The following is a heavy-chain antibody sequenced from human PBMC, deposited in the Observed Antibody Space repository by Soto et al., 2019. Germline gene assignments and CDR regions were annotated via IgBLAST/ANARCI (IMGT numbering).Heavy chain of an antibody. CDR2: VRYDGTKK. D-gene: IGHD3-16*01. J-gene: IGHJ3*01. CDR3: ARDAYGVAELGGGFDL. Sequence: QEQLVESGGGVVQPGMSLRLSCAASGFTYRKYTMQWARQAPGKGLEWVAVVRYDGTKKYYADSVRGRFTISRDNSKNTLDLQMNSLRADDTAVYYCARDAYGVAELGGGFDLWGQGTMVTVSS. V-gene: IGHV3-33*01. CDR1: GFTYRKYT.